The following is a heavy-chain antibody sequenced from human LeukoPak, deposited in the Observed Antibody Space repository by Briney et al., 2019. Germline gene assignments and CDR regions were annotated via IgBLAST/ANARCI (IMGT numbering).Heavy chain of an antibody. CDR2: ISGSGSDM. CDR3: ARSGGSPY. J-gene: IGHJ4*02. V-gene: IGHV3-11*04. CDR1: GFGFSDSY. Sequence: GSLRLSCVVSGFGFSDSYMTWIRQTPGKGLEWLAYISGSGSDMYYADSVKGRFTISRDNAKNTLYLQMNSLRAEDTAVYYCARSGGSPYWGQGTLVTVSS. D-gene: IGHD2-15*01.